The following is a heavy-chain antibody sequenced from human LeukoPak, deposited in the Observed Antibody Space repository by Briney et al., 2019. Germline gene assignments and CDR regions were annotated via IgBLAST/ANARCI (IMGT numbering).Heavy chain of an antibody. CDR2: ISSSSSYI. J-gene: IGHJ4*02. CDR1: GFTFSSYS. Sequence: PGGSLRLSCAASGFTFSSYSMDWVRQAPGKGLEWVSSISSSSSYIYYADSVKGRFTISRDNAKNSLYLQMNSLRAEDTAVYYCASYGDHAEAGYFDYWGQGTLVTVSS. CDR3: ASYGDHAEAGYFDY. D-gene: IGHD4-17*01. V-gene: IGHV3-21*01.